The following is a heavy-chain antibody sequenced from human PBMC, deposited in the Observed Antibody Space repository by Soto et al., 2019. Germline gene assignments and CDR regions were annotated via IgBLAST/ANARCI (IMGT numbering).Heavy chain of an antibody. V-gene: IGHV3-9*01. D-gene: IGHD6-19*01. CDR2: ISWNSGSI. CDR1: GFTFDDYA. CDR3: AKDSGAVAGMFDY. Sequence: GGSLRLSCAASGFTFDDYAMHWVRQAPGKGLEWVSGISWNSGSIGYADSVKGRFTISRDNAKNSLYLQMNSLRAEDTALYYCAKDSGAVAGMFDYWGQGTLVTVSS. J-gene: IGHJ4*02.